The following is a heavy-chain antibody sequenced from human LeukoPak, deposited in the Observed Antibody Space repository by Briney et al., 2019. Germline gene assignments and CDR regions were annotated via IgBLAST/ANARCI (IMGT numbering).Heavy chain of an antibody. CDR2: ISSSSSYI. CDR3: ARGAVGDSSGYYYGADY. Sequence: GGSLRLSCAASGFTVSSYSMNWVRQAPGKGLEWVSSISSSSSYIYYADSVKGRFTISRDNAKNSLYLQMNSLRAEDTAVYYCARGAVGDSSGYYYGADYWGQGTLVTVSS. CDR1: GFTVSSYS. D-gene: IGHD3-22*01. V-gene: IGHV3-21*01. J-gene: IGHJ4*02.